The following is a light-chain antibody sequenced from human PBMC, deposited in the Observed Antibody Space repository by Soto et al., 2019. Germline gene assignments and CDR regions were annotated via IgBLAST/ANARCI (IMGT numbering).Light chain of an antibody. J-gene: IGKJ1*01. CDR1: QDISDY. V-gene: IGKV1-27*01. CDR3: QKYNSAPWT. Sequence: DIPMTQSPSSLSASVGDRVTITCRASQDISDYLAWYQQRPGKVPELLIYGASTLQSGVPSRFSGSGSGTDFTLTISGLQPEDVAAYYCQKYNSAPWTFGQGTKVDI. CDR2: GAS.